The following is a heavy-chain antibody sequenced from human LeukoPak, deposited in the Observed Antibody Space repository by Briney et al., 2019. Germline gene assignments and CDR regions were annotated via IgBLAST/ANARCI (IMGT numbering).Heavy chain of an antibody. CDR2: IKQDGSEK. Sequence: PGGSLRLSCAASGFTFSGYWMSWVRQAPGKGLEWVANIKQDGSEKYYVDSAKGRFTISRDNAKNSLYLQMNSLRAEDTAVYYCARDDRYCGGDCSYGAFDIWGQGTMVTVSS. V-gene: IGHV3-7*01. CDR1: GFTFSGYW. J-gene: IGHJ3*02. CDR3: ARDDRYCGGDCSYGAFDI. D-gene: IGHD2-21*02.